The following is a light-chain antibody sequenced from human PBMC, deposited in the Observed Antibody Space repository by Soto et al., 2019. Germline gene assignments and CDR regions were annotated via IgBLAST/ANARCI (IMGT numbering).Light chain of an antibody. CDR2: GAS. CDR3: QQYNNRPLT. Sequence: EIVMTQSPATLSVSPGERVTLSCRASQSVSSNLAWYQQKPGQAPRLLIYGASTRATGIPARFSGSGSGTEFTLTISSLQSEDFAVYYCQQYNNRPLTFGGGTKVEIK. V-gene: IGKV3-15*01. CDR1: QSVSSN. J-gene: IGKJ4*01.